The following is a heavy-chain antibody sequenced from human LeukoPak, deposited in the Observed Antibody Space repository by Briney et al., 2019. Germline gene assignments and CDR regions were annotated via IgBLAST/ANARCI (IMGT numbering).Heavy chain of an antibody. D-gene: IGHD3-10*01. Sequence: GGSLRLSCAASGFTFNNYWMSWVRQAPGKGLEWVANMKEDGSERYYVDSVKGRVTISRDNAKTSLYLQMNSLRAEDTAVYYCARDRGSDCFDYWGQGTLVTVSS. CDR2: MKEDGSER. CDR1: GFTFNNYW. V-gene: IGHV3-7*03. CDR3: ARDRGSDCFDY. J-gene: IGHJ4*02.